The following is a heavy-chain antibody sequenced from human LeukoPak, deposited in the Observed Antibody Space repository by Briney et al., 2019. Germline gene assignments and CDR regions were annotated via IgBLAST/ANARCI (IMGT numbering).Heavy chain of an antibody. Sequence: GGSLRLSCAASGFTFSSYAMHWVRQAPGKGLEWVAVISYDGSNKYYADSVKGRFTISRDNSKNTLYLQMNSLRAEDTAVYYCARDPTATVTTAIDYWGQGTLVTVSS. D-gene: IGHD4-17*01. CDR2: ISYDGSNK. CDR1: GFTFSSYA. V-gene: IGHV3-30*04. J-gene: IGHJ4*02. CDR3: ARDPTATVTTAIDY.